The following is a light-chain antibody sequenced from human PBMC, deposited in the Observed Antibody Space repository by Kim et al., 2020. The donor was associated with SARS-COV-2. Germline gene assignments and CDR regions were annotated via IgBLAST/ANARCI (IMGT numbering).Light chain of an antibody. CDR1: KLGDKY. CDR2: QDN. J-gene: IGLJ3*02. Sequence: SYELTQPPSVSVSPGQTASITCSGDKLGDKYACWYQQKPGQSPVLVIYQDNKRPSGIPERFSGSNSGNTATLTISGTQAMDEADYCCQAWDSSLRVFGGGTQLTVL. CDR3: QAWDSSLRV. V-gene: IGLV3-1*01.